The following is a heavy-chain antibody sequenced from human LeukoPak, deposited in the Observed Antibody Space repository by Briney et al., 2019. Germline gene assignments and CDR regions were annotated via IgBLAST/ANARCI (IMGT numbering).Heavy chain of an antibody. V-gene: IGHV3-30-3*01. CDR2: TSSDLNVK. D-gene: IGHD3-10*01. Sequence: GGSPRLSCAASGFTFRNYVIHWVRQAPGKGLEWVAVTSSDLNVKLYADSVKGRFTISRDNSRSTLYLQMNSLRPEDTAIYYCARGGYYGSGSPPSLYFDYWGQGTLVTVSS. CDR1: GFTFRNYV. CDR3: ARGGYYGSGSPPSLYFDY. J-gene: IGHJ4*02.